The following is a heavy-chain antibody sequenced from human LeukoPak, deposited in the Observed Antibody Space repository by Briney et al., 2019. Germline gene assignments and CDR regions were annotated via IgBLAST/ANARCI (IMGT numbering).Heavy chain of an antibody. Sequence: ASVKVSCKASGYTFTDYYMHWVRQAPGQGLEWMGWINPNSGGTNYAQKFQGRVTMTRDTSISTAYMELRRLRSDDTAVYYCARESVPAVAARRGLNYWGQGTLVAVSS. CDR1: GYTFTDYY. J-gene: IGHJ4*02. CDR2: INPNSGGT. CDR3: ARESVPAVAARRGLNY. D-gene: IGHD6-6*01. V-gene: IGHV1-2*02.